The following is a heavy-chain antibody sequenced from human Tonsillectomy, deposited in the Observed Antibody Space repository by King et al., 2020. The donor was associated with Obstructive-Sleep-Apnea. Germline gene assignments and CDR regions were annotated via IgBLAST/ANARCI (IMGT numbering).Heavy chain of an antibody. Sequence: QLVQSWAEVRKSGASVKVSCSFSGFTITSYGIHWVQQSPGQGLEWMGWINPGNGSPSYAKKFQGRFTMTRDMSTTTAYTDLSSLTSEDMAVYYYASSPPAPLLRFLEWLFRLGYYYYGMDVWGQGTTVTVSS. CDR2: INPGNGSP. D-gene: IGHD3-3*01. V-gene: IGHV1-38-4*01. CDR1: GFTITSYG. CDR3: ASSPPAPLLRFLEWLFRLGYYYYGMDV. J-gene: IGHJ6*02.